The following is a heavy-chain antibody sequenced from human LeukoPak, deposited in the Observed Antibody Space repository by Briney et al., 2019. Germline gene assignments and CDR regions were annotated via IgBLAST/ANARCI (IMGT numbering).Heavy chain of an antibody. J-gene: IGHJ4*02. CDR2: INHSGST. CDR1: GGSFSGYY. CDR3: ARGFAARHLDY. V-gene: IGHV4-34*01. Sequence: SETLSLTCAVHGGSFSGYYWSWIRQPPGKGLEWIGEINHSGSTNYNPSLKSRVTISVDTSKNQFSLKLSSVTAADTAVYYCARGFAARHLDYWGQGTLVTVSS. D-gene: IGHD6-6*01.